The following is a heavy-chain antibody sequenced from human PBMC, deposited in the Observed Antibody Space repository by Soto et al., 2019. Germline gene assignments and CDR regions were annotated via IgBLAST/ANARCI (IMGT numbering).Heavy chain of an antibody. Sequence: SETLSLTCTVSDGSISSYYWSWIRQPPGKGLEWIGSIYYSGSSNYNPSLRSRVTISVATSKNQFSLKVSSVTAADMAVYYCARQSLGYVDXGLLWGQGTLVTVSS. V-gene: IGHV4-39*01. CDR2: IYYSGSS. J-gene: IGHJ4*02. D-gene: IGHD4-17*01. CDR3: ARQSLGYVDXGLL. CDR1: DGSISSYY.